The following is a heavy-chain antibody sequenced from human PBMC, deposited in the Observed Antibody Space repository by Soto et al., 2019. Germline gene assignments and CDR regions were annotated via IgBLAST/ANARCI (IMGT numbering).Heavy chain of an antibody. CDR1: GYTFTGHY. CDR2: IGPESGAT. CDR3: GRGRSGQIVVSY. D-gene: IGHD3-22*01. Sequence: ASVKVSCKASGYTFTGHYIHWVRQAPEQGPEWMGEIGPESGATRYAQRFQGRVTMTRDMSITTVYMELNNLSPDDTAVYYCGRGRSGQIVVSYRGQGTPVTVPQ. J-gene: IGHJ4*02. V-gene: IGHV1-2*02.